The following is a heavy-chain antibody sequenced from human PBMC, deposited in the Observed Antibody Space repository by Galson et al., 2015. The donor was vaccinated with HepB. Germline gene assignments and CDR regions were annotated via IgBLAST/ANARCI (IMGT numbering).Heavy chain of an antibody. V-gene: IGHV4-59*08. D-gene: IGHD5-12*01. CDR3: ARHPGRGSVGYAFDL. CDR2: IYYNGDT. Sequence: ETLSLTCSVSHGSINNYYWSWIRQSPGNRLEWIGYIYYNGDTTYNPSLGYRVGMSVDTSISQVSLWLTSVTAADTAVYYCARHPGRGSVGYAFDLWGQGTPVTVSA. CDR1: HGSINNYY. J-gene: IGHJ4*02.